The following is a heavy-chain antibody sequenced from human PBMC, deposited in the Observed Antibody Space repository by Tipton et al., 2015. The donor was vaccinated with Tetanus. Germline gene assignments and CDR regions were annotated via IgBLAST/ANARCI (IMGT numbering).Heavy chain of an antibody. CDR1: GFIFSSYG. D-gene: IGHD2-15*01. V-gene: IGHV3-33*01. CDR2: SWYDGTDQ. J-gene: IGHJ4*02. CDR3: GREADCSGGSCFSGDFDN. Sequence: LSLTCAASGFIFSSYGIHWVRQAPGKGLEWVAVSWYDGTDQYYADSVKGRFTLSRDNSKNTLYLEMNSLRAEDTALYYCGREADCSGGSCFSGDFDNWGQGTQVTVSS.